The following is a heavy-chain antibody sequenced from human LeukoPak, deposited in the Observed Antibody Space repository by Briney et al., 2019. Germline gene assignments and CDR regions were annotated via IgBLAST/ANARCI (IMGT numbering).Heavy chain of an antibody. J-gene: IGHJ4*02. CDR1: GFAFSSYN. D-gene: IGHD3-10*01. CDR3: AKGYYGSGRSFGY. CDR2: ITTSGSYI. V-gene: IGHV3-21*04. Sequence: GGSLRLSCAASGFAFSSYNMNWVRQAPGKGLEWVSSITTSGSYIYYADSVKGRLTISRDNAKNSLYLQMDSLRAEDTAVYYCAKGYYGSGRSFGYWGQGTLVTVSS.